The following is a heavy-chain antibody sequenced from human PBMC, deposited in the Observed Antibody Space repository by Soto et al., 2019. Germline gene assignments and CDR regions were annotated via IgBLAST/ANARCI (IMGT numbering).Heavy chain of an antibody. J-gene: IGHJ4*02. Sequence: PSETLSLTCAVSGGSISSSNWWSWVRQPPGKGLEWIGEIYHSGSTNYNPSLKSRVTISVDKSKNQFSLKLSSVTAADTAVYYCARIKGRSIAAAGPDYWGEGTLVTVS. CDR2: IYHSGST. D-gene: IGHD6-13*01. CDR3: ARIKGRSIAAAGPDY. V-gene: IGHV4-4*02. CDR1: GGSISSSNW.